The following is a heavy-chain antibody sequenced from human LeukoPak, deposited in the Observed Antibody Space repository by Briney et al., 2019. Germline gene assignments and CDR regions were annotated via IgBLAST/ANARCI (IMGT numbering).Heavy chain of an antibody. CDR1: GFVFSKYD. J-gene: IGHJ4*02. CDR2: IWLDGSAT. V-gene: IGHV3-33*01. D-gene: IGHD1-14*01. Sequence: GKSLRLSCAASGFVFSKYDMHWVRQAPGKGLEWVAIIWLDGSATYYGDSVKGRFTVSRDNSNNTLYLQMNSLRVEDTAVYYCARDLNREDFDYWGQGTLVAVSS. CDR3: ARDLNREDFDY.